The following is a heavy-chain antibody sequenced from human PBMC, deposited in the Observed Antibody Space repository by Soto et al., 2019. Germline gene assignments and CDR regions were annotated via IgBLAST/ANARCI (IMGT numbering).Heavy chain of an antibody. CDR3: ARTPIVVVPAAIDY. V-gene: IGHV1-18*04. D-gene: IGHD2-2*01. J-gene: IGHJ4*02. CDR2: ISAYNGNT. Sequence: ASVKVSCKASGYTFTIYGISCVRQAPGQGLEWMGWISAYNGNTNYAQKLQGRVTMTTDTSTSTAYMELRSLRSDDTAVYYCARTPIVVVPAAIDYWGQGTLVTVSS. CDR1: GYTFTIYG.